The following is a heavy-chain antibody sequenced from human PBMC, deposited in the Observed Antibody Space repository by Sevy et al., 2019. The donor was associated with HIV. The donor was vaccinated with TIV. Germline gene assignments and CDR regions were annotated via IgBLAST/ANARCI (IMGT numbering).Heavy chain of an antibody. D-gene: IGHD3-9*01. CDR1: GFIFSSYA. CDR2: LSAGGGST. Sequence: GGSLRLSCGASGFIFSSYAMNWVRQAPGKGLEWVSGLSAGGGSTNYADSVKGRFSISRDNSKNTLYLQMNSLRAEDTAIYFCAKDHDNNWFDPWGQGTLVTVSS. J-gene: IGHJ5*02. CDR3: AKDHDNNWFDP. V-gene: IGHV3-23*01.